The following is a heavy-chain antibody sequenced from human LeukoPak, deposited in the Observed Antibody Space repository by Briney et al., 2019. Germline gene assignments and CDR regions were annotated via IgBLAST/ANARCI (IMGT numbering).Heavy chain of an antibody. CDR3: ARDGRLWFGHEVNWFDP. J-gene: IGHJ5*02. D-gene: IGHD3-10*01. V-gene: IGHV3-21*01. CDR1: GFTFSSYS. Sequence: GGSLRLSCAASGFTFSSYSMNWVRQAPGKGLEWVSSISSSSSYIYYADSVKGRFTISRDNAKNSLYLQMNNLRAEDTAVYYCARDGRLWFGHEVNWFDPWGQGTLVTVSS. CDR2: ISSSSSYI.